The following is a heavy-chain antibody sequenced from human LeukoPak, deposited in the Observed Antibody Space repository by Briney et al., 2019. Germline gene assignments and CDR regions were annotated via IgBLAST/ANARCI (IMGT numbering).Heavy chain of an antibody. CDR2: IYYSGST. CDR1: GGSISSYY. V-gene: IGHV4-59*01. J-gene: IGHJ4*02. Sequence: SETLSLTCTVSGGSISSYYWSWIRQPPGKGLEWIGYIYYSGSTNYNPSLKSRVTISVDTSKNQFSLKLSSVTAADTAVYYCARRDSSGSFDYWGQGTLVTVSS. CDR3: ARRDSSGSFDY. D-gene: IGHD3-22*01.